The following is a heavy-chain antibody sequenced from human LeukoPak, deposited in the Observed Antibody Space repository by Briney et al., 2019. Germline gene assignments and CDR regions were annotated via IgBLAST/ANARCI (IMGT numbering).Heavy chain of an antibody. D-gene: IGHD1-14*01. CDR2: MYYSGGG. V-gene: IGHV4-39*07. J-gene: IGHJ6*04. CDR3: AINRRGRPFAV. CDR1: GGSMTNNHYY. Sequence: SETLSLTCSVSGGSMTNNHYYWGWIRQSPGKGLEWIGSMYYSGGGYYNPSLKSRVTNSLDMSKNQFSLRLTSLTAADTAVYYCAINRRGRPFAVWGNGTTVTVSS.